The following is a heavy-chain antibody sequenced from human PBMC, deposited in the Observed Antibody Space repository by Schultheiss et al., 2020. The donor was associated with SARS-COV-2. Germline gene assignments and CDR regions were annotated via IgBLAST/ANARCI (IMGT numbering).Heavy chain of an antibody. CDR3: VKSMTTVTTKGRNFDY. CDR1: GFTFSNYG. Sequence: GGSLRLSCAASGFTFSNYGMHWVRQAPGKGLEWVAVISYDGSNKYYADSVKDRFTISRDNSKNTLYLQMSSLRAEDTAVYYCVKSMTTVTTKGRNFDYWGQGTLVTVSS. J-gene: IGHJ4*02. D-gene: IGHD4-17*01. CDR2: ISYDGSNK. V-gene: IGHV3-30*18.